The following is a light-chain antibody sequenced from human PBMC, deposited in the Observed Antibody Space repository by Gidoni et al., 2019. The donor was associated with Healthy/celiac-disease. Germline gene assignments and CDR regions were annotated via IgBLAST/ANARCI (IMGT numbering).Light chain of an antibody. J-gene: IGKJ5*01. V-gene: IGKV3-11*01. CDR1: QSVSSY. CDR2: DAS. Sequence: EIVLTQSPATLSLSPGERATLSCRASQSVSSYLAWYQQKPGQAPRLLIYDASNRATGITARFSGSGSGTYFTLTISSLEPEVFAVYYCQQRSNWPITFGQGTRLEIK. CDR3: QQRSNWPIT.